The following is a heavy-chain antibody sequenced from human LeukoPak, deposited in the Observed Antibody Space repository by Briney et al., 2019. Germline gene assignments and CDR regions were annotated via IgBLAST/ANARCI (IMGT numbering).Heavy chain of an antibody. CDR1: GFTFSSYA. CDR3: TRASIGESPIMDH. D-gene: IGHD3-10*01. Sequence: GGSLRLSCAASGFTFSSYAMHWVRQAPGKGLEWVAVISYDGSNKYYADSVKGRFTISRDNSKNTLYLQMDSLKTEDTAVYYCTRASIGESPIMDHWGQGTLVTVSS. CDR2: ISYDGSNK. J-gene: IGHJ4*02. V-gene: IGHV3-30-3*01.